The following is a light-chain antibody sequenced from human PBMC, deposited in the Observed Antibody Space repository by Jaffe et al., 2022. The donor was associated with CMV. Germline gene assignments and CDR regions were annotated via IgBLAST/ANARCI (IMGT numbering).Light chain of an antibody. V-gene: IGLV3-19*01. CDR3: NSRDSSGNLIWV. Sequence: SSELTQVPAVSVALGQTVKITCQGDSLRSYYASWYQQKPGQAPVLVLYGKNNRPSGIPDRFSGSSSGNTASLTITGAQAEDEADYYCNSRDSSGNLIWVFGGGTKVTVL. CDR1: SLRSYY. CDR2: GKN. J-gene: IGLJ3*02.